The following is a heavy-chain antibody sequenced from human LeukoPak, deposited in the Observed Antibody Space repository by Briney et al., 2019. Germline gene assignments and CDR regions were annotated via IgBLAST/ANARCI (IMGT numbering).Heavy chain of an antibody. Sequence: SEALSLTCTVSDGSMSPYYWSWIRQSPGKGLEWIAYIFHNGNTKYNPSLWSRVTISIDTSRNQVFLNLNSVTAADTAVYYCARGGYYYLDVWGKGTTVTVSS. J-gene: IGHJ6*03. V-gene: IGHV4-59*01. CDR1: DGSMSPYY. CDR2: IFHNGNT. CDR3: ARGGYYYLDV.